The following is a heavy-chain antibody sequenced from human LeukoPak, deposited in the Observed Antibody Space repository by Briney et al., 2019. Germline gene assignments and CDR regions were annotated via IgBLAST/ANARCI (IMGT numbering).Heavy chain of an antibody. V-gene: IGHV1-18*01. J-gene: IGHJ4*02. CDR3: ARGHSSGRDYYFDT. Sequence: ASVKLSCKTSGYTFATYSINWVRQAPGQGLEWMGWISGYSGSTNYAQKLQGRVTMTTDTSTTTAYMELRSLKSDDTAVYYCARGHSSGRDYYFDTWGQGTLVTVSS. CDR1: GYTFATYS. D-gene: IGHD6-19*01. CDR2: ISGYSGST.